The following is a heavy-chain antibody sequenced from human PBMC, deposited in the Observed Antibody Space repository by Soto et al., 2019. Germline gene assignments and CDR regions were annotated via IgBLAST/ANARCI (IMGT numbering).Heavy chain of an antibody. D-gene: IGHD2-21*01. CDR1: GGGNLRDYL. CDR2: MIRKLGSA. J-gene: IGHJ4*02. CDR3: ARGGDRYNFGSVY. Sequence: QVQLVQSGAEVKEPGSSVKVSCNASGGGNLRDYLTTWVRRAPGQGLEWMGGMIRKLGSANYAQNFQGRVTMTADESMNTVYMSLRNFRSDDTAVYYFARGGDRYNFGSVYWGQGTPVTVSS. V-gene: IGHV1-69*01.